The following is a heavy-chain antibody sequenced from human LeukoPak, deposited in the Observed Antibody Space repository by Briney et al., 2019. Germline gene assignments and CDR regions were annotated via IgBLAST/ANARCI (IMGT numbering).Heavy chain of an antibody. D-gene: IGHD1-14*01. V-gene: IGHV3-64D*09. J-gene: IGHJ4*02. CDR2: IICNGGSA. CDR1: GFTFNSYV. Sequence: GGSLRLSCSASGFTFNSYVVHWVRQARGKGLEYGSAIICNGGSAYYTDSVKGRFTTSRDNSKNTLYLQMSSLRGENTAVYYCWKVAGKWIPDYWGQGTLVTVSS. CDR3: WKVAGKWIPDY.